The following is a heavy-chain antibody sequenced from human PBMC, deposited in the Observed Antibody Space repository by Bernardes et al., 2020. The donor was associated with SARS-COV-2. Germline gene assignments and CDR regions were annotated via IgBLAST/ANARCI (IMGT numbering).Heavy chain of an antibody. Sequence: TLSLTFTVSGGSISSSSYYWGWIRQPPGKGLEWIGSIYYSGSTYYNPSLKSRVTISVDTSKNQFSLKLSSVTAADTAVYYCARQHLGRVKIFGVVTTDRYFDYWGQGTLVTVSS. J-gene: IGHJ4*02. CDR3: ARQHLGRVKIFGVVTTDRYFDY. V-gene: IGHV4-39*01. CDR2: IYYSGST. D-gene: IGHD3-3*01. CDR1: GGSISSSSYY.